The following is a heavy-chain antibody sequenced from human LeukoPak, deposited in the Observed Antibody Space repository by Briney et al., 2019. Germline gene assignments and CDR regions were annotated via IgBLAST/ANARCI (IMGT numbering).Heavy chain of an antibody. Sequence: GASVKVSCKASGYTFTSYGISWVRQAPGQGLEWMGWISAYNGNTNYAQKLQGRVTMTTDTSTSTAYMELRSLRSDDTAVYYCARDSVVVVPAAIPEYYYGMDVWGQGTTVTVSS. CDR2: ISAYNGNT. CDR1: GYTFTSYG. V-gene: IGHV1-18*01. D-gene: IGHD2-2*02. CDR3: ARDSVVVVPAAIPEYYYGMDV. J-gene: IGHJ6*02.